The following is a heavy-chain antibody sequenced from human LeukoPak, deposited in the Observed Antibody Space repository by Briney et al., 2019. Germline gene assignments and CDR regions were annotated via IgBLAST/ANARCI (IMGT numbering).Heavy chain of an antibody. V-gene: IGHV4-59*01. J-gene: IGHJ4*02. CDR1: GDSISSYY. CDR2: IYYSGST. CDR3: ARAGSYYYVDY. Sequence: TSETLSLTCTVSGDSISSYYWSWLRQPPGKGLEWIGYIYYSGSTNYNPSLKSRVTISLDTSKNQFSLQLSSVTAADTAVYYCARAGSYYYVDYWGQGTLVTVSS. D-gene: IGHD1-26*01.